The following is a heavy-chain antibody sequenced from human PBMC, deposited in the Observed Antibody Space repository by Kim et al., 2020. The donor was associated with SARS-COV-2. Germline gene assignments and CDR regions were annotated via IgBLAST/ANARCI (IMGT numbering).Heavy chain of an antibody. CDR2: ISAYNGNT. CDR1: GYTFTSYG. D-gene: IGHD3-3*01. V-gene: IGHV1-18*01. Sequence: ASVKVSCKASGYTFTSYGISWVRQAPGQGLEWMGWISAYNGNTNYAQKLQGRVTMTTDTSTSTAYMELRSLRSDDTAVYYCASGNNYDFWSGYKYWGQGTLVTVCS. CDR3: ASGNNYDFWSGYKY. J-gene: IGHJ4*02.